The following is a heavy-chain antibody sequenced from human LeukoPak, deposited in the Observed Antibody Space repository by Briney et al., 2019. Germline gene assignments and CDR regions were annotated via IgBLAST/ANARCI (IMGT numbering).Heavy chain of an antibody. Sequence: GGTLRLSCAASGFTFTNYGMSWVRQAPGKGLEWVPSISGGRRTTYYAYSMRGRFTISRDNSKNTLYLQMNSLRAEDTAIYYCARANGIAIHLYYYYMDVWGKGTTVTISS. D-gene: IGHD3-3*01. CDR3: ARANGIAIHLYYYYMDV. J-gene: IGHJ6*03. CDR2: ISGGRRTT. V-gene: IGHV3-23*01. CDR1: GFTFTNYG.